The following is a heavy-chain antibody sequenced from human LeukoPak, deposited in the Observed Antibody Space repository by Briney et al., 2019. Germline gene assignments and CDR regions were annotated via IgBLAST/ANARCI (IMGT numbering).Heavy chain of an antibody. Sequence: GGSLRLSCVASGFTFSSYEMNWFRQAPGKGLEWVSYISRSGSTIYYADSVKGRFTMSRDNGKNSPYLQMNSLRAEDTAVYYCAREVEDDGDYHRIDCWGQGSLVTVSS. J-gene: IGHJ4*02. CDR1: GFTFSSYE. CDR3: AREVEDDGDYHRIDC. V-gene: IGHV3-48*03. D-gene: IGHD4-17*01. CDR2: ISRSGSTI.